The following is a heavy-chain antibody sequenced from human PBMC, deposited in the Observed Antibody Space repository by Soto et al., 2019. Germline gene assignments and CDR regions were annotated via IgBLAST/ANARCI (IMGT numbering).Heavy chain of an antibody. CDR1: GGSISSGGYY. CDR2: IYYSGST. Sequence: SETLSLTCTVSGGSISSGGYYWSWIRQHPGKGLEWIGYIYYSGSTYYNPSLKSRVTISVDTSKNQFSLKLSSVTAADTAVYYCARSRGDLYIWNYEGYFDYWGQGTLVTVSS. V-gene: IGHV4-31*03. D-gene: IGHD1-7*01. J-gene: IGHJ4*02. CDR3: ARSRGDLYIWNYEGYFDY.